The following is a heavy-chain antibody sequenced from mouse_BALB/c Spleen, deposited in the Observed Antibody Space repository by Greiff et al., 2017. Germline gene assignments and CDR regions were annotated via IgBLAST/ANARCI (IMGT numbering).Heavy chain of an antibody. CDR2: INPNNGGT. CDR1: GYTFTDYN. Sequence: VQLHQSGPELVKPGASVKIPCKASGYTFTDYNMDWVKQSHGKSLEWIGDINPNNGGTIYNQKFKGKATLTVDKSSSTAYMELRSLTSEDTAVYYCALIYYDYPWFAYWGQGTLVTVSA. V-gene: IGHV1-18*01. J-gene: IGHJ3*01. D-gene: IGHD2-4*01. CDR3: ALIYYDYPWFAY.